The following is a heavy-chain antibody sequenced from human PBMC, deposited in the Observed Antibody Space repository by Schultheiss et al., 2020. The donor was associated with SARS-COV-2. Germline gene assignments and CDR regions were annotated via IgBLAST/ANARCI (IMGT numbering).Heavy chain of an antibody. CDR1: GGSISSGSYY. V-gene: IGHV4-61*02. D-gene: IGHD2-15*01. CDR2: IYTSGST. Sequence: SETLSLTCTVSGGSISSGSYYWSWIRQPAGKGLEWIGRIYTSGSTNYNPSLKSRVTISVDTSKNQFSLKLSSVTVTDTAIYYCARRGGSPLGAFDIWGQGTMVTVSS. J-gene: IGHJ3*02. CDR3: ARRGGSPLGAFDI.